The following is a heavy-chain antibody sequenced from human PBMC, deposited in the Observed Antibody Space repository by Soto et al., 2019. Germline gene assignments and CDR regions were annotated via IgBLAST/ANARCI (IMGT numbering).Heavy chain of an antibody. CDR2: IIPIFGTA. D-gene: IGHD2-15*01. CDR1: GYTFTSYG. V-gene: IGHV1-69*13. Sequence: ASVKVSCKASGYTFTSYGISWVRQAPGQGLEWMGGIIPIFGTANYAQKFQGRVTITADESTSTAYMELSSLRSEDTAVYYCAGVGYCSGGSCYSPPNYGMDVWGQGTTVTVSS. J-gene: IGHJ6*02. CDR3: AGVGYCSGGSCYSPPNYGMDV.